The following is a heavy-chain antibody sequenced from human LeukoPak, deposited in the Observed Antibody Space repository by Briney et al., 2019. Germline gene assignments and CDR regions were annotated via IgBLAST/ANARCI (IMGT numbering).Heavy chain of an antibody. V-gene: IGHV4-59*12. J-gene: IGHJ5*02. CDR2: IYYSGST. CDR3: ARVGGVAVAGTTGNWFDP. D-gene: IGHD6-19*01. Sequence: NPSETLSLTCTVSGGSISSYYWSWIRQPPGKGLEWIGYIYYSGSTNYNPSLKSRVTISVDKSKNQFSLKLSSVTAADTAVYYCARVGGVAVAGTTGNWFDPWGQGTLVTVSS. CDR1: GGSISSYY.